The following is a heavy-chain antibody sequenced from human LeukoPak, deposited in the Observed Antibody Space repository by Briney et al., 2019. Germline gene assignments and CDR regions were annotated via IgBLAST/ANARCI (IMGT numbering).Heavy chain of an antibody. CDR1: GFTFEDYA. Sequence: PGGSLRLSCAASGFTFEDYAMDWVRHAPGKGLEWVSGISWHSGSIGYADSVKGRFTISRDNAKNSLYLQMNSLRAEDTAVYYCARGGYSLRYPRDFDYWGQGTLVTVSS. V-gene: IGHV3-9*01. J-gene: IGHJ4*02. D-gene: IGHD5-18*01. CDR3: ARGGYSLRYPRDFDY. CDR2: ISWHSGSI.